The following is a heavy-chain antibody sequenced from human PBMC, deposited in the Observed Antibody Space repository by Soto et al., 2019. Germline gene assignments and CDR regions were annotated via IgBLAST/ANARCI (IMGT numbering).Heavy chain of an antibody. CDR1: GYSFTNND. CDR2: MNPGSGDT. V-gene: IGHV1-8*01. J-gene: IGHJ5*02. CDR3: ACMKTFGSSNCFDL. D-gene: IGHD3-16*01. Sequence: DPVKVSCKASGYSFTNNDVSWVRQATGQGLEWMGWMNPGSGDTGYAQKFQGRVTMTRDISIATAYMELSSLRSDDTAIYYCACMKTFGSSNCFDLCGQGPLVTVSS.